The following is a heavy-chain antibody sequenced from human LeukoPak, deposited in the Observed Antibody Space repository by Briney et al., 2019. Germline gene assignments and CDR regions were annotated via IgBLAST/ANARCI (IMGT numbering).Heavy chain of an antibody. CDR2: ISWDGGST. J-gene: IGHJ4*02. V-gene: IGHV3-43D*03. CDR3: AKVAQIAAAGTKSYFDY. CDR1: GFTFDDYA. Sequence: GGSLRLSCAASGFTFDDYAMHWVRQAPGKGLEWVSLISWDGGSTYYADSVKGRFTISRDNSKNSLYLQMNSLRAEDTALYYCAKVAQIAAAGTKSYFDYWGQGTLVTVSS. D-gene: IGHD6-13*01.